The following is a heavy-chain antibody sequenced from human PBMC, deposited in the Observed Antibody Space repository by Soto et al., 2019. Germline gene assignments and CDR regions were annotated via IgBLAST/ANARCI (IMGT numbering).Heavy chain of an antibody. Sequence: GGSLRLSCAASGFTFSDHYMDWVRQAPGKGLEWVGRVKNKANRYTTDYAASVRGRVTISRDDSQNSLYLQMNSLKSEDTAVYYCARGGFNIFAALGGWGQGTLVTVSS. CDR2: VKNKANRYTT. J-gene: IGHJ4*02. CDR3: ARGGFNIFAALGG. V-gene: IGHV3-72*01. CDR1: GFTFSDHY. D-gene: IGHD3-3*02.